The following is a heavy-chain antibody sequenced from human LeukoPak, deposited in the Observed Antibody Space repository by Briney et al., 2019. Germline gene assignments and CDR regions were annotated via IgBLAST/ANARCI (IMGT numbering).Heavy chain of an antibody. CDR2: IWYDGSNK. CDR3: ARPGIAVAGSFDY. V-gene: IGHV3-33*01. Sequence: GGSLRLSCAASGFTFSSYGMHWVRQAPGKGLEWVAVIWYDGSNKYYADSVKGRFTISRDNSKNTLYLQMNSLRAEDTVVYYCARPGIAVAGSFDYWGQGTLVTVSS. D-gene: IGHD6-19*01. CDR1: GFTFSSYG. J-gene: IGHJ4*02.